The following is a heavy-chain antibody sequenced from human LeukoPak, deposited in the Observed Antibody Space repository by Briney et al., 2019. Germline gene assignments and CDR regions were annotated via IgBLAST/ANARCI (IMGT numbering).Heavy chain of an antibody. D-gene: IGHD5-12*01. CDR2: SKGKSDGGTT. CDR1: GLTFTNAW. V-gene: IGHV3-15*01. J-gene: IGHJ4*02. CDR3: AKDPYRASSGLVDY. Sequence: PGGSLRLSCAVSGLTFTNAWLSWVRQAPGKGLEWVGRSKGKSDGGTTDYAAPVTGRFILSRDDSKSTLYLQMNSLRAEDTAVYYCAKDPYRASSGLVDYWGQGTLVTVSS.